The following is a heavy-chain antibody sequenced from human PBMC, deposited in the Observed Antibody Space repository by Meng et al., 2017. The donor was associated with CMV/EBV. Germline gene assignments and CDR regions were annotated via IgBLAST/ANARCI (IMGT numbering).Heavy chain of an antibody. CDR3: AKGARYCSSTSCYSWFDP. J-gene: IGHJ5*02. Sequence: TFGSYAMGWDRQAAGKGMGWVSAVSGSGGSTYYADSVKGRFTITRDNSKNTLYLQMNSLRAEDTAVYYCAKGARYCSSTSCYSWFDPWGQGTLVTVSS. V-gene: IGHV3-23*01. D-gene: IGHD2-2*01. CDR1: TFGSYA. CDR2: VSGSGGST.